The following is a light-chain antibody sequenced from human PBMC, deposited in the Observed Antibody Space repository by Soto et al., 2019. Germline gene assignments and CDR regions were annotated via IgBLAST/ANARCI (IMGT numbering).Light chain of an antibody. CDR1: SSDVGSYNL. V-gene: IGLV2-23*02. CDR2: EDS. Sequence: LTQPASVSGSPGQSITISCTGTSSDVGSYNLVSWYQQYPDKAPKVIIYEDSKRPSGVPNRFSGSKSGNTASLTISGLQAEDEADYYCCSYADSSTFILFGGGTKSPS. J-gene: IGLJ2*01. CDR3: CSYADSSTFIL.